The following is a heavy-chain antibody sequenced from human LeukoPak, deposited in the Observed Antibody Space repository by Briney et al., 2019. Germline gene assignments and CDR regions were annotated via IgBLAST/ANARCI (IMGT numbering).Heavy chain of an antibody. D-gene: IGHD3-22*01. CDR1: GGSFSGYY. Sequence: SETLSLTCAVYGGSFSGYYWTWIRQSPGKGLEWIGEINPSGSTYYNPSLKSRLTISGVTSKSQFSLRLTSVTAADTAVYYCARGRQEISMILVVMTGVSYYLDVWGKGTTVTVS. CDR2: INPSGST. CDR3: ARGRQEISMILVVMTGVSYYLDV. J-gene: IGHJ6*03. V-gene: IGHV4-34*01.